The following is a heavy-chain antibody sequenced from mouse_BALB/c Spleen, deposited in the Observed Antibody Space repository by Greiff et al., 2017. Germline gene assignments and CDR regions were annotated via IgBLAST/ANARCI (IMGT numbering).Heavy chain of an antibody. V-gene: IGHV1-22*01. D-gene: IGHD1-1*01. CDR3: ARVYGYYFDY. CDR2: INPNNGGT. CDR1: GYSFTGYY. J-gene: IGHJ2*01. Sequence: VQLQQSGPELVKPGASVKISCKASGYSFTGYYMHWVKQSHVKSLEWIGRINPNNGGTSYNQKFKGKATLTVDKSSSTAYMELRSLTSEDSAVYYCARVYGYYFDYWGQGTTLTVSS.